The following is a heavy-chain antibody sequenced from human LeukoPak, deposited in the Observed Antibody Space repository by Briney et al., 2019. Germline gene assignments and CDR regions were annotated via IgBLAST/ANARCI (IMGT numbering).Heavy chain of an antibody. CDR2: ISSSGSTI. J-gene: IGHJ3*01. D-gene: IGHD2-2*02. CDR1: GFTFSDYY. V-gene: IGHV3-11*04. CDR3: ARAVAPAAIEEAFGF. Sequence: GGSLRLSCAASGFTFSDYYMSWIRQAPGKGLEWVSYISSSGSTIYYADSVKGRFTISRDNAKNSLFLQMNTLGAEDTAVYYCARAVAPAAIEEAFGFWGQGTLVSVSS.